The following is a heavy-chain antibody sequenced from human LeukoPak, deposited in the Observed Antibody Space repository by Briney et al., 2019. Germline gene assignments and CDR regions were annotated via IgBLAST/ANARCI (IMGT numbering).Heavy chain of an antibody. V-gene: IGHV3-74*01. Sequence: VGSPRLSCTVSGFTLTNDWINSVRQVPGKRRVWVSRISGDGSVTNYADSVQGRFTLSRDNAKNILYLQINSLRNEDTAIYYCPRYSSSSGGASYYLDYWGHGTLVTV. D-gene: IGHD6-6*01. CDR3: PRYSSSSGGASYYLDY. J-gene: IGHJ4*01. CDR2: ISGDGSVT. CDR1: GFTLTNDW.